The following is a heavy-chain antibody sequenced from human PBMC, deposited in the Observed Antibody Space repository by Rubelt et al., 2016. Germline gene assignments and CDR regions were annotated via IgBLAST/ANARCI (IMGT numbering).Heavy chain of an antibody. CDR1: GFSLSTSGVG. Sequence: QITLKESGPTLVQPTQTLTLTCTFSGFSLSTSGVGVGWIRQPPGKALEWLAFLYWDDDKRCSPSLKSRLTHTKATSKNQLVLPMTNMDPVDTSIDYGVHTVGKYSSGWYHDAVDIWGQGTMVPVSS. J-gene: IGHJ3*02. CDR2: LYWDDDK. D-gene: IGHD6-19*01. CDR3: VHTVGKYSSGWYHDAVDI. V-gene: IGHV2-5*02.